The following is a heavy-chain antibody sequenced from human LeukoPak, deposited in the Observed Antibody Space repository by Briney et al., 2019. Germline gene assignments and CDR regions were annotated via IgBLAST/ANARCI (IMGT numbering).Heavy chain of an antibody. Sequence: EASVKVSCKASGGTFSSYAISWVRQAPGHGLEWMGGIIPIFGTANYAQKFQGRVTINADESTSTAYMELSSLRSEDTAVYYCARLVVGATTSYNWFDPWGQGTLVTVSS. CDR2: IIPIFGTA. CDR3: ARLVVGATTSYNWFDP. V-gene: IGHV1-69*13. D-gene: IGHD1-26*01. CDR1: GGTFSSYA. J-gene: IGHJ5*02.